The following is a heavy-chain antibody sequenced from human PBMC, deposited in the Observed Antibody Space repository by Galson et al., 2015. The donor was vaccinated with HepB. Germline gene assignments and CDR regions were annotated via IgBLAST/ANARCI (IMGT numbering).Heavy chain of an antibody. CDR2: IGTSGDTT. CDR3: VKFNSTSRAFDI. CDR1: GFSFSNYV. V-gene: IGHV3-64*05. Sequence: SLRISCAASGFSFSNYVMHWVRQAPGQGLDYVSSIGTSGDTTSYADSVKGRFTISRDNSKHTLYVEMTSLRVEDTAVYYCVKFNSTSRAFDIWGQGTMVTVSP. J-gene: IGHJ3*02. D-gene: IGHD2/OR15-2a*01.